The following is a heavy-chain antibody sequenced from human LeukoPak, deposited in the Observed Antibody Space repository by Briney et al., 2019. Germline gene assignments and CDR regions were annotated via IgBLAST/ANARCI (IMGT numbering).Heavy chain of an antibody. D-gene: IGHD3-22*01. Sequence: GRSLRLSCAASGFTFSSYAMHWVRQAPGKGLEWVAVISYDGSNKYYADSVKGRFTISRDNSKNTLYLQMNSLRAEDTAVYYCARAQTYYYDSSGYYVYWGQGTLVTVSS. CDR2: ISYDGSNK. J-gene: IGHJ4*02. V-gene: IGHV3-30*04. CDR1: GFTFSSYA. CDR3: ARAQTYYYDSSGYYVY.